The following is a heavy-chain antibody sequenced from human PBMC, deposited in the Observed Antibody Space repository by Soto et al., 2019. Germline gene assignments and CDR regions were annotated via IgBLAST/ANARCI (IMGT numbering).Heavy chain of an antibody. D-gene: IGHD3-3*01. CDR2: IIPIFGTA. Sequence: SVQVSCEESGSTFTRNAVHLLRQAPLQALELTGGIIPIFGTANYAQKFQGRVTITADESTSTAYMELSSLRSEDTAVYYCATGLRFLEWLPSPVYYYGMDVWGQGTTVTSSS. V-gene: IGHV1-69*01. CDR3: ATGLRFLEWLPSPVYYYGMDV. J-gene: IGHJ6*02. CDR1: GSTFTRNA.